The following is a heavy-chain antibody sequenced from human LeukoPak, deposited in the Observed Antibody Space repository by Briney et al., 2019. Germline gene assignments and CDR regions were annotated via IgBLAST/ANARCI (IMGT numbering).Heavy chain of an antibody. CDR3: ARDMGIIAAAAAFDY. D-gene: IGHD6-13*01. CDR2: IIPILGIA. CDR1: GGTFSSYT. J-gene: IGHJ4*02. V-gene: IGHV1-69*04. Sequence: GASVKVSCKASGGTFSSYTISWVRQAPGQGLEWMGRIIPILGIANYAQKFQGRVTITADKSTSTAYMELGSLRSEDTAVYYCARDMGIIAAAAAFDYWGQGALVTVSS.